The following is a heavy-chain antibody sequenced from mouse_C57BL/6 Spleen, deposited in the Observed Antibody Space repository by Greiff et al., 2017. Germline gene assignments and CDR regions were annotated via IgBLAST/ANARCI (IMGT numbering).Heavy chain of an antibody. CDR1: GYTFTSYG. D-gene: IGHD1-1*01. CDR3: AGYDTTVVAGDAMDY. CDR2: IYPRSGNT. J-gene: IGHJ4*01. V-gene: IGHV1-81*01. Sequence: EESGAELARPGASVKLSCKASGYTFTSYGISWVKQRTGQGLEWIGEIYPRSGNTYYNEKFKGKATLTADKSSSTAYMELRSLTSEDSAVYFCAGYDTTVVAGDAMDYWGQGTSVTVSS.